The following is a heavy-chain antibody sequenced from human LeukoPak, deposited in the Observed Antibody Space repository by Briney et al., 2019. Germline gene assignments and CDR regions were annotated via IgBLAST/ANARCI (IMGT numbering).Heavy chain of an antibody. CDR2: INPNSGGT. D-gene: IGHD6-13*01. V-gene: IGHV1-2*02. CDR1: GFTFSSYG. CDR3: ARRVGGSSWYYYYYYMDV. J-gene: IGHJ6*03. Sequence: GGSLRLSCAASGFTFSSYGMHWVRQAPGQGLEWMGWINPNSGGTNYAQKFQGRVTMTRDTSISTAYMELSRLRSDDTAVYYCARRVGGSSWYYYYYYMDVWGKGTTVTISS.